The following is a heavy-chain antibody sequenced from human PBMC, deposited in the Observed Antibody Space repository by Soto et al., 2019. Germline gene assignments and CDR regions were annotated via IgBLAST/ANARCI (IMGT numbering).Heavy chain of an antibody. Sequence: GGSLRLSCAASGFTFSSYAMSWVRQAPGKGLEWVSAISGSGGSTYYADSVKGRFTISRDNSKNTLYLQMNILRAEDTAVYYCAKCMGATQVVVVFYYYYYMDVWGKGITVTVSS. J-gene: IGHJ6*03. CDR3: AKCMGATQVVVVFYYYYYMDV. V-gene: IGHV3-23*01. CDR1: GFTFSSYA. D-gene: IGHD2-2*01. CDR2: ISGSGGST.